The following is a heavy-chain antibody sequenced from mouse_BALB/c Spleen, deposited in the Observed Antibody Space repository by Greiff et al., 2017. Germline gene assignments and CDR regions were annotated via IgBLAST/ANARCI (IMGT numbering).Heavy chain of an antibody. J-gene: IGHJ4*01. CDR2: ISYSGST. V-gene: IGHV3-8*02. Sequence: EVKLVESGPSLVKPSQTLSLTCSVTGDSITSGYWNWIRKFPGNKLEYMGYISYSGSTYYNPSLKSRISITRDTSKNQYYLQLKSVTTEDTATYYCARSAYYDYDRGYAMDYWGQGTSVTVSS. CDR1: GDSITSGY. CDR3: ARSAYYDYDRGYAMDY. D-gene: IGHD2-4*01.